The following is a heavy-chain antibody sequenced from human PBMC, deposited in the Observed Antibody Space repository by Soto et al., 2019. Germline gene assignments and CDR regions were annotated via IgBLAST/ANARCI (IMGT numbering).Heavy chain of an antibody. CDR2: IYYSGST. CDR1: GGSISSSSYY. V-gene: IGHV4-39*01. CDR3: ARGGNCFDP. Sequence: PSETLSLTCTVSGGSISSSSYYWGWIRQPPGKGLEWIGSIYYSGSTYYNPSLKSRVTISVDTSKNQFSLKLSSVTAADTAVYYCARGGNCFDPWGQGTLVTVSS. J-gene: IGHJ5*02. D-gene: IGHD3-16*01.